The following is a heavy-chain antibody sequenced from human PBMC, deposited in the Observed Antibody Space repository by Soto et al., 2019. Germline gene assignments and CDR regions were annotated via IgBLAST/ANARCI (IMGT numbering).Heavy chain of an antibody. CDR1: GFTFSSYG. D-gene: IGHD3-3*01. CDR2: ISYDGSNK. CDR3: AKESSFNSYYDFWSGYYTPGGYYYGMDV. Sequence: PGGSLRLSCAASGFTFSSYGMHWVRQAPGKGLEWVAVISYDGSNKYYADSVKGRFTISRDNSKNTLYLQMNSLRAEDTAVYYCAKESSFNSYYDFWSGYYTPGGYYYGMDVWGQGTTVTVSS. V-gene: IGHV3-30*18. J-gene: IGHJ6*02.